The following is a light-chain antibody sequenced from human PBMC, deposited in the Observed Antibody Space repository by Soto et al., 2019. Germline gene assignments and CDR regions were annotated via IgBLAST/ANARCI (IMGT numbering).Light chain of an antibody. CDR3: QQYNSYAYT. J-gene: IGKJ2*01. CDR1: QSISSW. V-gene: IGKV1-5*03. Sequence: DIQMTQSPSTLSASVGDRVTITCRASQSISSWLAWYQQKPGKAPKLLIYKASSLESGVPSRFSGSRTGTECPLTIGSLQPDDSATYYGQQYNSYAYTFGQGTKPEIK. CDR2: KAS.